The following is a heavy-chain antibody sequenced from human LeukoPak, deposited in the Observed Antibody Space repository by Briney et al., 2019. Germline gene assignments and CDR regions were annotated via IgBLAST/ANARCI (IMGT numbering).Heavy chain of an antibody. CDR1: GFTFSSYS. CDR2: ISSSSSYI. CDR3: ARREGIAARLHYYYYMDV. V-gene: IGHV3-21*01. Sequence: GGSLRLSCAASGFTFSSYSMNWVRQAPGKGLEWVSSISSSSSYIYCADSVKGRFTISRDNAKNSLYLQMNSLRAEDTAVYYCARREGIAARLHYYYYMDVWGKGTTVTVSS. D-gene: IGHD6-6*01. J-gene: IGHJ6*03.